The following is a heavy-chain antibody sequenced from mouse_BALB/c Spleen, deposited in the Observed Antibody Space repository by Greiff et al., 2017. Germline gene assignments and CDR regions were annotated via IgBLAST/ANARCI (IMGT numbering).Heavy chain of an antibody. Sequence: EVKLMESGGGLVKPGGSLKLSCAASGFTFSSYAMSWVRQTPEKRLEWVESISSGGSTYYSDSVKGRFTISRDNARNILYLQMSRLRSEDTAMYYSARGGNGNYVNYWGQGTTLTVSS. CDR2: ISSGGST. V-gene: IGHV5-6-5*01. CDR1: GFTFSSYA. CDR3: ARGGNGNYVNY. J-gene: IGHJ2*01. D-gene: IGHD2-1*01.